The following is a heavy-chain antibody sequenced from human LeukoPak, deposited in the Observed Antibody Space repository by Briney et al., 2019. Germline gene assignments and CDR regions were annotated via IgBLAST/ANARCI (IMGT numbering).Heavy chain of an antibody. CDR2: ISWNSGSI. V-gene: IGHV3-9*01. Sequence: GGSLRLSCAASGFTFDDYAMHWVRQAPGKGLEWVSGISWNSGSIGYADSVKGRFTISRDNAKNSLYLQMNSLRAEDTALYYCAKGALSDYYYYMDVWGKGTTVTISS. D-gene: IGHD3-10*01. CDR1: GFTFDDYA. CDR3: AKGALSDYYYYMDV. J-gene: IGHJ6*03.